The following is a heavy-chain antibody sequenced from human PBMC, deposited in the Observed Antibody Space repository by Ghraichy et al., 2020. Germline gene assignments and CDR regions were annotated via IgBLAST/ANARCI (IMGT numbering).Heavy chain of an antibody. CDR1: GGSISSYY. D-gene: IGHD4-17*01. J-gene: IGHJ4*02. CDR3: GRHLIEYGDYVWG. Sequence: ESLNISCTVSGGSISSYYWSWIRQPPGKGLEWIGYIYTSGSTNYNPSLKSRVTISVDTSKNQFSLKLRSVTAADTAVYYCGRHLIEYGDYVWGWGQGTLVTVSS. CDR2: IYTSGST. V-gene: IGHV4-4*09.